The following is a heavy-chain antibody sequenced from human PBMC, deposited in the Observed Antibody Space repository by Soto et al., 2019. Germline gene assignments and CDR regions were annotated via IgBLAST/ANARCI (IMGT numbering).Heavy chain of an antibody. D-gene: IGHD2-15*01. CDR3: ARGRAVLGYCSGGSCYSGYFDY. CDR1: GGTFSSYA. CDR2: IIPIFGTA. V-gene: IGHV1-69*13. Sequence: GASVKVSCKASGGTFSSYAISWVRQAPGQGPEWMGGIIPIFGTANYAQKFQGRVTITADESTSTAYMELSSLRSEDTAVYYCARGRAVLGYCSGGSCYSGYFDYWGQGTLVTVSS. J-gene: IGHJ4*02.